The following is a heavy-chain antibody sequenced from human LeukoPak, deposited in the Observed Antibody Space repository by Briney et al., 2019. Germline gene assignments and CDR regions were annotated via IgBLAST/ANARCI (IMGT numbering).Heavy chain of an antibody. CDR2: INPSGGST. V-gene: IGHV1-46*01. CDR1: GYTFTSYY. CDR3: ARVRFSRYSSSDVLNWFDP. D-gene: IGHD6-6*01. Sequence: ASVRVSCKASGYTFTSYYMHWVRQAPGQGLEWMGIINPSGGSTSYAQKFQGRVTMTRDTSTSTVYMELSSLRSEDTAVYYCARVRFSRYSSSDVLNWFDPWGQGTLVTVSS. J-gene: IGHJ5*02.